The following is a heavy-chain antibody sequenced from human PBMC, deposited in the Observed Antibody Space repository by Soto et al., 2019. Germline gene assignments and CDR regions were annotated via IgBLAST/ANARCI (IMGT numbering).Heavy chain of an antibody. CDR3: TRKTPPTGMEV. CDR1: GFTLSSYD. CDR2: IGSGGDT. Sequence: EVQLVESGGGLVQPGGSLRLSCAASGFTLSSYDIHWVRQATGEGLAWVSGIGSGGDTHYADSVKGRFIISREDGKNSLYLQMNNLIVGDTAVYYCTRKTPPTGMEVWGKGARVTVSS. D-gene: IGHD3-9*01. J-gene: IGHJ6*04. V-gene: IGHV3-13*01.